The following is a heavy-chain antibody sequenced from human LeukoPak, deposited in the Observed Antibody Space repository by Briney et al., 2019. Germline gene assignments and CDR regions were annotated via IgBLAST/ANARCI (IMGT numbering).Heavy chain of an antibody. J-gene: IGHJ3*02. Sequence: SVNVSFKASGGTFSSYAISWVRQPPGKGLEGVGGIIPIFGTANYAQKFQGRVTMPADESTSTAYRERRSLRSEDTALYYCAGALLGRDWGSSVDAFDIWGQGTMVTVSS. D-gene: IGHD7-27*01. CDR1: GGTFSSYA. V-gene: IGHV1-69*13. CDR2: IIPIFGTA. CDR3: AGALLGRDWGSSVDAFDI.